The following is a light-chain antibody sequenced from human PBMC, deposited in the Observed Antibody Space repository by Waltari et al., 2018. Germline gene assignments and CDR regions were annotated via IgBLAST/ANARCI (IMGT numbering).Light chain of an antibody. J-gene: IGKJ1*01. CDR1: PSLLYNSNDKNY. Sequence: DIVMTQSPDSLAVALGERVTINCKSSPSLLYNSNDKNYLAWYQQKPGQPPKLLFYWAATRHSWVPDRFSCSGSATDFTLTISSLQDEDVAVYYRQQYYSRRTFGQGTRVEIK. CDR3: QQYYSRRT. CDR2: WAA. V-gene: IGKV4-1*01.